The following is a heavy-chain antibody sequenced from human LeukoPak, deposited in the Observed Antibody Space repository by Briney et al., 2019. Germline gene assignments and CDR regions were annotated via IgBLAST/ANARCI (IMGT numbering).Heavy chain of an antibody. CDR1: GYTFTGYF. Sequence: ASVKVSCKASGYTFTGYFMHWVRQAPGQGLEWMGWINPNSGGTNYAQKFQGRVTMTRDTSISTAYMELSRLRSDDTAVYYCARVFRQWLVRNAFDIWGQGTMDTVSS. CDR3: ARVFRQWLVRNAFDI. CDR2: INPNSGGT. V-gene: IGHV1-2*02. D-gene: IGHD6-19*01. J-gene: IGHJ3*02.